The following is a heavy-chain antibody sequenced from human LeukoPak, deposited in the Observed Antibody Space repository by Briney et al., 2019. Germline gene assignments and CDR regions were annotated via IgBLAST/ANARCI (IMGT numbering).Heavy chain of an antibody. J-gene: IGHJ4*02. CDR3: AKDFTPDGIWDIDY. V-gene: IGHV3-23*01. CDR1: GFTFSEYT. CDR2: IYGGGSGST. Sequence: GGSLRLSCVASGFTFSEYTMSWVRQAPGKGLEWVSGIYGGGSGSTFYAESVKGRFTISRDNSKNTLYLQMNSLRDEDTAIYYCAKDFTPDGIWDIDYWGRGTLITVSS. D-gene: IGHD1-14*01.